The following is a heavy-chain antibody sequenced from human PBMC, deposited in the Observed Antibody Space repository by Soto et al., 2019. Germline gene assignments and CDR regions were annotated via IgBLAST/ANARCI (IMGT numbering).Heavy chain of an antibody. Sequence: EVQLVESGGGLVQPGGSLKLSCAASGFTCSDSAMHRVRRASGKGLEWVGRIRSNANSYATTYAASVKGRFTISRDDSKNTAYLQMNSLKTEDTAVYYCISMTTVTSFSDYWGQGTLVTVSS. CDR1: GFTCSDSA. V-gene: IGHV3-73*01. CDR3: ISMTTVTSFSDY. CDR2: IRSNANSYAT. J-gene: IGHJ4*02. D-gene: IGHD4-17*01.